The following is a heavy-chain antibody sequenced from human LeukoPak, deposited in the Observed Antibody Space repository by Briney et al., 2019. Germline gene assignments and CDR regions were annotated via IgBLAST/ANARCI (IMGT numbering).Heavy chain of an antibody. J-gene: IGHJ6*02. CDR2: ISGSGDST. Sequence: PGGSLRLSCAASGFTFSGYAMSWVRQAPGKGLEWVSVISGSGDSTYYADSVKGRFTISRDNSKNTLYLQMNSLRAEDTAVYYCAKDLYGDYGMDVWGQGTTVTVSS. CDR3: AKDLYGDYGMDV. D-gene: IGHD4-17*01. CDR1: GFTFSGYA. V-gene: IGHV3-23*01.